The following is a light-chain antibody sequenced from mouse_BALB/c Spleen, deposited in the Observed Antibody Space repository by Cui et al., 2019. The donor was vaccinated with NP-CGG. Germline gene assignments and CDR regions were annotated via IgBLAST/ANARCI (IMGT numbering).Light chain of an antibody. V-gene: IGLV1*01. CDR3: ALWYTNHWV. J-gene: IGLJ1*01. CDR1: TGAVTTRNY. CDR2: GSN. Sequence: QAVVTQESALTTSPGETVTFTCRSSTGAVTTRNYANWVQEKQDNLFTGLIGGSNNRAPGVPARFSGSLIGDKAALTITGAQTEDEAIYFCALWYTNHWVFGGGTKLTVL.